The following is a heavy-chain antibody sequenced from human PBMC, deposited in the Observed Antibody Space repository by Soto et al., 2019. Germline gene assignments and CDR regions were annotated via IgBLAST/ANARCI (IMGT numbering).Heavy chain of an antibody. V-gene: IGHV4-59*01. CDR3: ARDRREGGLFDY. D-gene: IGHD1-26*01. Sequence: SETLSLTCTVSGYSISSFYWSWIRQPPGKGLEWIGYIYYTGSTNYSPSLKSRVTISVDTSKNQFSLKLSSVTAADTAVYYCARDRREGGLFDYWGQGTLVTVSS. CDR1: GYSISSFY. CDR2: IYYTGST. J-gene: IGHJ4*02.